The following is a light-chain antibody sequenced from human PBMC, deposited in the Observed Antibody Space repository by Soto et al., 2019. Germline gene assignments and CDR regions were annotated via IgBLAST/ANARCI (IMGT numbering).Light chain of an antibody. CDR2: GAS. J-gene: IGKJ2*01. CDR1: QSVSTN. Sequence: EIVMTQSPATLSVSPGERATLSCRARQSVSTNLAWYQQKPGQAPRLLIYGASTRATGIPARFSGSGSGTEFTLTINSLQSEDFAVYYCQQYNNWPPKYTFGQGTKLEI. CDR3: QQYNNWPPKYT. V-gene: IGKV3-15*01.